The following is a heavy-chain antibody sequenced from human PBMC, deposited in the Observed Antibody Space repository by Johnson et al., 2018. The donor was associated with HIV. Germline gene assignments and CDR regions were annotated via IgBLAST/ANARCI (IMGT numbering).Heavy chain of an antibody. V-gene: IGHV3-30*19. CDR2: IWYDGSNK. CDR1: GFTFSSYG. J-gene: IGHJ3*02. Sequence: QVQVVESGGGLVQPGRSLRLSCAASGFTFSSYGMHWVRQAPGKGLEWVAVIWYDGSNKYYADSVKGRFTISRDNSKNTLYLQMNSLRAEDTAVYYCARGGSSTSLDAFDIWGQGTVVTVSS. CDR3: ARGGSSTSLDAFDI. D-gene: IGHD2-2*01.